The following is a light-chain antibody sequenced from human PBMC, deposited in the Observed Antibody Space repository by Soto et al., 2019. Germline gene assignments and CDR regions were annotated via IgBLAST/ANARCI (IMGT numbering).Light chain of an antibody. V-gene: IGKV3-20*01. CDR1: QSVSSSY. Sequence: ETALTNLLSPSPFSPGETASLSCTASQSVSSSYLAWYQQKPGQAPRLLIYGASSRATGVPDRFSGSGSGTDFTLTISRLEPEDFALYYCQQYVSSPRTFGQGTKVDIK. CDR3: QQYVSSPRT. J-gene: IGKJ1*01. CDR2: GAS.